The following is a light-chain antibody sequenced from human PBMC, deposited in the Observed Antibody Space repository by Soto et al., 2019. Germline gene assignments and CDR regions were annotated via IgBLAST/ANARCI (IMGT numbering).Light chain of an antibody. J-gene: IGKJ4*01. CDR2: GAS. CDR1: QSVSSSY. V-gene: IGKV3-20*01. Sequence: TXSLSPGERATLSCRASQSVSSSYLAWYQQKPGQAPRLLIYGASSRATGIPDRFSGSGSGTDFTLTISRLEPEDYAVYYCHQYDSSPLTFGGGTKVEIK. CDR3: HQYDSSPLT.